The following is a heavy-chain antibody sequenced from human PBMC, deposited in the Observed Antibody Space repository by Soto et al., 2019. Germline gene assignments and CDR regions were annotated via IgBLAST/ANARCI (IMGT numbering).Heavy chain of an antibody. CDR3: ARDGDYGGNSVDWFDP. Sequence: GGCLRLSWAASGVTFSSYSMNWVRQAPGKGLEWVSSISSSSSYIYYADPVKGRFTISRDNAKNSLYLQMNSLRAEDTAVYYCARDGDYGGNSVDWFDPWGQGTPGTVSS. D-gene: IGHD4-17*01. V-gene: IGHV3-21*01. CDR1: GVTFSSYS. J-gene: IGHJ5*02. CDR2: ISSSSSYI.